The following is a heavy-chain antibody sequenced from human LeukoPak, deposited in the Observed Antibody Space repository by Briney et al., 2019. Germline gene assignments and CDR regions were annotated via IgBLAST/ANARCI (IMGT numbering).Heavy chain of an antibody. J-gene: IGHJ4*02. CDR1: GFTFSSYS. Sequence: GGSLRLSCAASGFTFSSYSMNWVRQAPGKGLEWVSSISSSSSYIYYADSVKGRFTISRDNAKNSLYLQMNSLRAEDTAVYYCARETIAAAATDWGSFDYWGQGTLVTVSS. D-gene: IGHD6-13*01. CDR2: ISSSSSYI. CDR3: ARETIAAAATDWGSFDY. V-gene: IGHV3-21*01.